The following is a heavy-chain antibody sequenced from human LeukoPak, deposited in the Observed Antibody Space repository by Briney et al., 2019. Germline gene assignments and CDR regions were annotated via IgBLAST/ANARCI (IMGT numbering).Heavy chain of an antibody. CDR2: IYYSGST. Sequence: SETLSLTCTVSGGSISSGDYYWSWIRQPPGKGLEWIGYIYYSGSTYYNPSLKSRVTISVDTSKNQFSLKLSSVTAADTAVYYCARTMYYYDSSGYFTFDYWGQGTLVTVSS. D-gene: IGHD3-22*01. CDR1: GGSISSGDYY. CDR3: ARTMYYYDSSGYFTFDY. J-gene: IGHJ4*02. V-gene: IGHV4-30-4*08.